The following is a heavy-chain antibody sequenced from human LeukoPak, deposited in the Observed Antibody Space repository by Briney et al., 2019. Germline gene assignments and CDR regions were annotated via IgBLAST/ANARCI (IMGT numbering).Heavy chain of an antibody. CDR2: ISGSGSFI. J-gene: IGHJ4*02. CDR1: GFTFSDYT. D-gene: IGHD3-10*01. V-gene: IGHV3-21*01. Sequence: GGSLRLSCAASGFTFSDYTMNWVRQAPGKGLEWVSSISGSGSFIYYADSVKGRFTVSRDNAKNSLYLQMTSLRAEDTAVYFCARDQSDYGSGTYSDSWGQGTLVTVSS. CDR3: ARDQSDYGSGTYSDS.